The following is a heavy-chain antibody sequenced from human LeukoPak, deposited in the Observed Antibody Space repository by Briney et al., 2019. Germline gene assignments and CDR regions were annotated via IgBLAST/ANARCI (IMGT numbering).Heavy chain of an antibody. CDR3: ARSIAVAGYDYFDY. J-gene: IGHJ4*02. CDR1: GLTFSSYS. D-gene: IGHD6-19*01. Sequence: GGSLRLSCAASGLTFSSYSMNWVRQAPGKGLEWVSSISSSSSYIYYADSVKGRFTISRDNAKNSLYLQMNSLRAEDTAVYCCARSIAVAGYDYFDYWGQGTLVTVSS. CDR2: ISSSSSYI. V-gene: IGHV3-21*01.